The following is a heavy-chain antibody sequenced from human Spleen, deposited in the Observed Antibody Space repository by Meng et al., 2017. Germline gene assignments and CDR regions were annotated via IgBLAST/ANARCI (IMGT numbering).Heavy chain of an antibody. J-gene: IGHJ4*02. CDR2: IDPKNGDT. CDR3: ARDEDISAAGKLFGDY. D-gene: IGHD6-13*01. V-gene: IGHV1-2*06. Sequence: VEQVDDLQTIGAPVTVPCSSSGHTSAPYRKQWVRQAPGQGLEWMGRIDPKNGDTHYAQKFQGRVTMTGDTSISTAYMDLSGLRSDDTAVYYCARDEDISAAGKLFGDYWGQGTLVTVSS. CDR1: GHTSAPYR.